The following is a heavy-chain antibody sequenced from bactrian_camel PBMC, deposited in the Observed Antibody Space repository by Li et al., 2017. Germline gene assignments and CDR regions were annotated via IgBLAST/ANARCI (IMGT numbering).Heavy chain of an antibody. CDR2: IDSDGST. CDR1: GDTYNKYG. V-gene: IGHV3S53*01. J-gene: IGHJ6*01. Sequence: HVQLVESGGGSVQAGGSLRLSCTVSGDTYNKYGMGWFRQPPGKEREGVAAIDSDGSTSYADSVKGRFTISQDNAKRQHYLRMNSLKPEDTATYYCAGTSTAQCPRATPSSLFDSWGQGTQVTVS. CDR3: AGTSTAQCPRATPSSLFDS.